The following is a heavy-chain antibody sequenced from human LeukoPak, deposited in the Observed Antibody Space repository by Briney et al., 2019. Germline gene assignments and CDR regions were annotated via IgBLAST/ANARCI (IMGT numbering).Heavy chain of an antibody. CDR2: IHQDGSIQ. CDR1: GFTFTHYW. Sequence: GGSLRLSCAASGFTFTHYWMCWVRQAPGKGLEWVANIHQDGSIQYCLDSVEGRFTISRDNAKNSLYLQMDNLRAEDTAVYYCSNGIYSSSYWGRGTLVTVSS. D-gene: IGHD6-6*01. CDR3: SNGIYSSSY. J-gene: IGHJ4*02. V-gene: IGHV3-7*01.